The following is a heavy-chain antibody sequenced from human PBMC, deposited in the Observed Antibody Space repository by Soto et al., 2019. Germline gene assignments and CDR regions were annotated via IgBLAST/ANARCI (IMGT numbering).Heavy chain of an antibody. J-gene: IGHJ4*02. V-gene: IGHV4-31*03. Sequence: QVQLQESGPGLVKPSQTLSLTCTVSGGSNIRDGYYWSWIRQHPGKGLEWIAYISYSGSSYSNPSLKSRVTISADTSKNRFSLRLTSVTAADTAVYFCARATPAGSADFWGQGTLVTVSS. CDR2: ISYSGSS. CDR3: ARATPAGSADF. D-gene: IGHD2-2*01. CDR1: GGSNIRDGYY.